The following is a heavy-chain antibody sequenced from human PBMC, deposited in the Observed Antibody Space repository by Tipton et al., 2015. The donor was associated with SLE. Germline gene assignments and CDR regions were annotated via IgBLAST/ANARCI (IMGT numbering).Heavy chain of an antibody. CDR3: ARVWGETTSHSNWFDP. Sequence: QLVQSGAEVKKPGASVKVSCKASGYTFTSYGISWVRQAPGQGLEWMGWINPNSGGTNYAQKFQGRVTMTRDTSISTAYMELSRLRSDDTAVYYCARVWGETTSHSNWFDPWGQGTLVTVSS. D-gene: IGHD3-16*01. V-gene: IGHV1-2*02. CDR1: GYTFTSYG. CDR2: INPNSGGT. J-gene: IGHJ5*02.